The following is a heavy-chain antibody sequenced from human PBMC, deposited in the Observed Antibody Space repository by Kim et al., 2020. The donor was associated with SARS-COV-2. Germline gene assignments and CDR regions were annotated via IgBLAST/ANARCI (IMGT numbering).Heavy chain of an antibody. D-gene: IGHD4-17*01. J-gene: IGHJ3*02. CDR3: ARANEDYGDYDAFDI. CDR1: GYTFTSYY. CDR2: INPSGGST. Sequence: ASVKVSCKASGYTFTSYYMHWVRQAPGQGLEWMGIINPSGGSTSYAQKFQGRVTMTRNTSTSTVYMELSSLRSEDTAVYYCARANEDYGDYDAFDIWGQGTMVTVSS. V-gene: IGHV1-46*01.